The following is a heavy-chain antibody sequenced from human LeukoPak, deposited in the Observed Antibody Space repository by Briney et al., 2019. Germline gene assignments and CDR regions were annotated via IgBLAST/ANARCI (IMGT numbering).Heavy chain of an antibody. CDR2: IRRSGNPI. V-gene: IGHV3-48*02. Sequence: PGGSLRLSCAASGFSFSSSGMHWVRQAPGKGLEWVAYIRRSGNPIYYADSVKGRFTISRDNAKNSLYLQMNSLRDEDTAVYYCVRDPDALDYWGPGTPVTVSS. CDR3: VRDPDALDY. CDR1: GFSFSSSG. J-gene: IGHJ4*02.